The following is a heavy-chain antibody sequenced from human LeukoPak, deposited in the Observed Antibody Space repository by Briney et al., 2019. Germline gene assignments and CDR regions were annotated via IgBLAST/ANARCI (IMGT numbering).Heavy chain of an antibody. J-gene: IGHJ4*02. D-gene: IGHD3-3*01. V-gene: IGHV3-7*03. CDR1: GFTFGKYW. CDR2: IKLDGSEK. Sequence: PGGSLRLSCVASGFTFGKYWMSWVRQAPGKGLEWVANIKLDGSEKNYVDSVKGRFTISRDNTKNSLYRQMNSLRAEDTAVFYCARDQYDTWSRRGNFDSWGQGTLVIVSS. CDR3: ARDQYDTWSRRGNFDS.